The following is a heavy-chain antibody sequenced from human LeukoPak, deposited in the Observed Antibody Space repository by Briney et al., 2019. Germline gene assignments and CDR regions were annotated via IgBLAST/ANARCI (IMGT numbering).Heavy chain of an antibody. Sequence: SETLSLTCTVSDGSISSSSYYWSWIRQPPGKGLEWIGYIYYSGSTNYNPSLKSRVTISVDTSKNQFSLKLSSVTAADTAVYYCAREDGYYFDYWGQGTLVTVSS. CDR3: AREDGYYFDY. CDR2: IYYSGST. V-gene: IGHV4-61*01. CDR1: DGSISSSSYY. J-gene: IGHJ4*02.